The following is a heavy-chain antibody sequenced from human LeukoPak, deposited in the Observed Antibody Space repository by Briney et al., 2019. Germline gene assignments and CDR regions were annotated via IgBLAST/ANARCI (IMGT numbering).Heavy chain of an antibody. V-gene: IGHV1-18*01. Sequence: GASVKVSCKASGYTFTSYGISWVRQAPGQGLEWMGWISAYNGNTNYAQKLQGRDTMTTDTSTSTVYMELRSLGSDDTAVYYCARDGWYGDYSIGDNWGQGTLVTVSS. J-gene: IGHJ4*02. CDR2: ISAYNGNT. CDR3: ARDGWYGDYSIGDN. CDR1: GYTFTSYG. D-gene: IGHD4-17*01.